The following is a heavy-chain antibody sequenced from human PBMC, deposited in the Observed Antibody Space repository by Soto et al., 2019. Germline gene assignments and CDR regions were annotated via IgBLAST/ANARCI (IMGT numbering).Heavy chain of an antibody. CDR3: ARDISYSYSSSWSRYYFDY. V-gene: IGHV1-69*13. CDR1: GGAFSSYA. D-gene: IGHD6-13*01. J-gene: IGHJ4*02. Sequence: SVKVSCKASGGAFSSYAISWVRQAPGQGLEWMGGIIPIFATANYAQKFQGRVTITADESTSTAYMELSSLRSEDTAVYYCARDISYSYSSSWSRYYFDYWGQ. CDR2: IIPIFATA.